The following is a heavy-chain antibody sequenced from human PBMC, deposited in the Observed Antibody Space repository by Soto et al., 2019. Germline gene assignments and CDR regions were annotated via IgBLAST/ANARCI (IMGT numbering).Heavy chain of an antibody. Sequence: SETLSLTCTVSGGSISSDGYYWSWIRQHPGKGLEWIGYIYYSGSTYYSPSFKSRVTISVDTSEKQFSLKLASVTAADTAVYFCARDRSLQAFDYWGQGTLVTVSS. CDR1: GGSISSDGYY. V-gene: IGHV4-31*03. D-gene: IGHD4-4*01. CDR2: IYYSGST. CDR3: ARDRSLQAFDY. J-gene: IGHJ4*02.